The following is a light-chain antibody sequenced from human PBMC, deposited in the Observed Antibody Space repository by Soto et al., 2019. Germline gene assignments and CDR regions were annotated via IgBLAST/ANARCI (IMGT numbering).Light chain of an antibody. V-gene: IGKV1-5*03. CDR3: QQRNNWLPIT. J-gene: IGKJ5*01. Sequence: DTQMTQSPSPLSGSVGDRVTTTSRASQTISSWLSWYQQKPGKAPKLLIYKASTLKSGVPSRFSGSGSGTDFTLTIDNLEPEDFAIYYCQQRNNWLPITFGQGTRLEIK. CDR2: KAS. CDR1: QTISSW.